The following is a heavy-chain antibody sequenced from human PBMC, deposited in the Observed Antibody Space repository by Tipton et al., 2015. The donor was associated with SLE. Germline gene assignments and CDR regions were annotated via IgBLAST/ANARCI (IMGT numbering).Heavy chain of an antibody. D-gene: IGHD5-18*01. CDR2: IYYSGST. Sequence: TLSLTCTVSGGSISSSSYYWGWIRQPPGKGLEWIGYIYYSGSTYYNPSLKSRVTISVDTSKNQFSLKLNSVTAADTAVYYCARGRTAMVSDWGQGTLVTVSS. V-gene: IGHV4-31*03. CDR3: ARGRTAMVSD. J-gene: IGHJ4*02. CDR1: GGSISSSSYY.